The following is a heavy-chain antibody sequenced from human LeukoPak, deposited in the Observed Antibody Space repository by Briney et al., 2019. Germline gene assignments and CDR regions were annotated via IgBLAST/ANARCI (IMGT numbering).Heavy chain of an antibody. CDR3: AARRNWNDG. CDR2: IYHSGST. V-gene: IGHV4-38-2*02. J-gene: IGHJ5*02. CDR1: GYSISSGYY. Sequence: SETLSLTCTVSGYSISSGYYWGWIRQPPGKGLEWIGSIYHSGSTYYNPSLKSRVTISVDTSKNQFSLQLTSVTAADTAVYYCAARRNWNDGWGQGTLVIVSS.